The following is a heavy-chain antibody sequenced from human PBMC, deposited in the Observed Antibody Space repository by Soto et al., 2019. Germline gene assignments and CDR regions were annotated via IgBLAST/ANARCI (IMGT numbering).Heavy chain of an antibody. CDR3: ARLEGLATIAYYFDF. J-gene: IGHJ4*02. Sequence: QLQLQESGPGLVKPSETLSLTCSVSGDSINSDKYYWGWIRQPPGKGLEWIGSIYYRGNTYYKQSRQTRVTISLDTSKIQFSLKLTSVTAADSAVYFCARLEGLATIAYYFDFWGQGALVTVSS. CDR1: GDSINSDKYY. V-gene: IGHV4-39*01. CDR2: IYYRGNT. D-gene: IGHD3-9*01.